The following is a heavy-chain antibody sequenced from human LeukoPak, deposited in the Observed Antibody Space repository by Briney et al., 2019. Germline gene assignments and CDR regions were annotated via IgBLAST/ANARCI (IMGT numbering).Heavy chain of an antibody. CDR2: INHSGST. CDR3: ARHGVRGVAISSLDY. Sequence: PSETLSLTCAVYGGSFSGYYWSWIRQPPGKGLEWVGEINHSGSTNYNPSLKSRVTISVDTSKNQFSLNLSSVTAADTAVYYCARHGVRGVAISSLDYWGQGTLVTVSS. CDR1: GGSFSGYY. V-gene: IGHV4-34*01. D-gene: IGHD3-10*01. J-gene: IGHJ4*02.